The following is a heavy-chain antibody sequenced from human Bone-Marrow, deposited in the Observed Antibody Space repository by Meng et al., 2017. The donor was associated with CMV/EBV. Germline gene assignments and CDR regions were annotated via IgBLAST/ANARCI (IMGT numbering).Heavy chain of an antibody. CDR1: GYSISSGYY. V-gene: IGHV4-38-2*02. CDR2: IYHSGST. CDR3: ASGVATTQIPPFDY. D-gene: IGHD5-12*01. J-gene: IGHJ4*02. Sequence: GSLRLSCTVSGYSISSGYYWGWIRQPPGKGLEWIGSIYHSGSTYYNPSLKSRVTISVDTSKNQFSLKLSSVTAADTAVYYCASGVATTQIPPFDYWGQGTLVTVSS.